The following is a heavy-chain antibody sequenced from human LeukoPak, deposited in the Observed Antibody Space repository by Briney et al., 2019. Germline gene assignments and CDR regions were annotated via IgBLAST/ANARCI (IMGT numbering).Heavy chain of an antibody. Sequence: GGSLRLSCAASGFTFSNAWMSWVRQAPGKGLEWVGRIKSKTDGGTTDYAAPVKGRSTISRDDSKNTLYLQMNSLRAEDTAVYYCAREAGQGSGYYRDANAFDIWGQGTMVTVSS. J-gene: IGHJ3*02. D-gene: IGHD3-22*01. CDR3: AREAGQGSGYYRDANAFDI. V-gene: IGHV3-15*01. CDR2: IKSKTDGGTT. CDR1: GFTFSNAW.